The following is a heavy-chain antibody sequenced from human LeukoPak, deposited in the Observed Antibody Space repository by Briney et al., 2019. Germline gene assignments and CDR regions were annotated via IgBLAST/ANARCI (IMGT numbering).Heavy chain of an antibody. D-gene: IGHD3/OR15-3a*01. CDR2: IRGSGET. CDR3: ARDRAATQDWVEFDP. Sequence: GGSLRLSSAASGFSVSNYYMNWVRQAPGKGLEWVSLIRGSGETFYADSVKGRFTISRDDSKNTVYLQMNSLRVEDTAEYFCARDRAATQDWVEFDPWGQGTLVTVSS. CDR1: GFSVSNYY. V-gene: IGHV3-66*03. J-gene: IGHJ5*02.